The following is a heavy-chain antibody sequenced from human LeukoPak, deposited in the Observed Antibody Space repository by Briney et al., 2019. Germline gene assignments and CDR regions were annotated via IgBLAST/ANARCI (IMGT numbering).Heavy chain of an antibody. D-gene: IGHD5-24*01. CDR1: GGSISSYY. CDR2: VYYSGST. V-gene: IGHV4-59*01. CDR3: ATGLIRDDYNYYAFDM. Sequence: SETLSLTCTVSGGSISSYYWNWIRLPPGKGLEWIGYVYYSGSTKYRPSLKSRVTMSLDTPKNQLTLKLTSVTAADTAVYFCATGLIRDDYNYYAFDMWGQGTMVTVSS. J-gene: IGHJ3*02.